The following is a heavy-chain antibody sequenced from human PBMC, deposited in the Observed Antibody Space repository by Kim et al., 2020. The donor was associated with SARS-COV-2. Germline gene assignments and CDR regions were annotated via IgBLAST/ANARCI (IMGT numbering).Heavy chain of an antibody. J-gene: IGHJ3*02. CDR1: GFTFSSYA. D-gene: IGHD3-9*01. CDR2: ISGSGGST. Sequence: GGSLRLSCAASGFTFSSYAMSWVRQAPGKGLEWVSAISGSGGSTYYADSVKGRFTISRDNSKNTLYLQMNSLRAEDTAVYYCAKWLLRYFDWLEGACAFDIWGQGTMVTVSS. CDR3: AKWLLRYFDWLEGACAFDI. V-gene: IGHV3-23*01.